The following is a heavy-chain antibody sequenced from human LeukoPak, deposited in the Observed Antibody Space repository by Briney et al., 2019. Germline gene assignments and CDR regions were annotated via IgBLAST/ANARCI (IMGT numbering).Heavy chain of an antibody. Sequence: SETLSLTCAVYGGSLSGYYWSWIRQPPGKGLEWIGEINHSGSTNYNPSLKSRVTISVDTSKNQFSLKLSSVTAADTAVYYCARGPDIVVVPAAKHFDPWGQGTLVTVSS. D-gene: IGHD2-2*01. J-gene: IGHJ5*02. CDR2: INHSGST. V-gene: IGHV4-34*01. CDR3: ARGPDIVVVPAAKHFDP. CDR1: GGSLSGYY.